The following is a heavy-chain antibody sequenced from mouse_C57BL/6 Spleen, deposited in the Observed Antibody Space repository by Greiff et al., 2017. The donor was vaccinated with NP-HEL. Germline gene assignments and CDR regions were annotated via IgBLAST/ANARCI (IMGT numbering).Heavy chain of an antibody. CDR2: INPNYGTT. CDR3: ARPYGSSYYYAMDY. Sequence: EVQLQESGPELVKPGASVKLSCKASGYSFTDYNMNWVKQSNGKSLEWIGVINPNYGTTSYNQKFKGKATLTVDQSSSTAYMQLNSLTSEDSAVYYCARPYGSSYYYAMDYGGQGTSVTVSS. CDR1: GYSFTDYN. D-gene: IGHD1-1*01. J-gene: IGHJ4*01. V-gene: IGHV1-39*01.